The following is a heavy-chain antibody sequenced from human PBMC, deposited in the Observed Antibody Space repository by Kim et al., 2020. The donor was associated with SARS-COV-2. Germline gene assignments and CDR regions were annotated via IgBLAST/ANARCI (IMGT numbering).Heavy chain of an antibody. Sequence: ASVKVSCKASGYTFTSYGISWVRQAPGQGLEWMGWISAYNGNTNYAQKLQGRVTMTTDTSTSTAYMELRSLRSDDTAVYYCARHGGYYYDSSGYSFDYWGQGTLVTVSS. CDR3: ARHGGYYYDSSGYSFDY. D-gene: IGHD3-22*01. J-gene: IGHJ4*02. V-gene: IGHV1-18*04. CDR1: GYTFTSYG. CDR2: ISAYNGNT.